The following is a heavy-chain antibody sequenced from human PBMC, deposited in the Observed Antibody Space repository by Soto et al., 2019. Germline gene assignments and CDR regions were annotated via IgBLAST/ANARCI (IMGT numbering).Heavy chain of an antibody. V-gene: IGHV1-69*13. D-gene: IGHD4-4*01. CDR1: GGTFSSYA. CDR2: IIPIFGTA. CDR3: ARDYSNYEEVRGRPKYGMDV. Sequence: ASVKVSCKASGGTFSSYAISWVRQAPGQGLEWMGGIIPIFGTANYAQKFQGRVTITADESTSTAYMELSSLRSEDTAVYYCARDYSNYEEVRGRPKYGMDVWGQGTTVTVSS. J-gene: IGHJ6*02.